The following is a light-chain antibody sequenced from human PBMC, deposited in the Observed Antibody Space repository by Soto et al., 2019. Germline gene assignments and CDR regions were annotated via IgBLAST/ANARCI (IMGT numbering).Light chain of an antibody. Sequence: EIVMTQSPATLSVSPGERATLSCRASQSVSSRLAWYQQKPGQAPRLLIYGASTRATGTPDRFSGSGSGTDFTLTISGLQSEDFAVYYCQQYNNWPPYTFGKGTKLEIK. J-gene: IGKJ2*01. V-gene: IGKV3-15*01. CDR1: QSVSSR. CDR2: GAS. CDR3: QQYNNWPPYT.